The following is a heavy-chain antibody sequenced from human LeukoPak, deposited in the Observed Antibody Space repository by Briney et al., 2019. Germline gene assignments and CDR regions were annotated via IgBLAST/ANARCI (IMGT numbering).Heavy chain of an antibody. V-gene: IGHV3-7*01. CDR2: IKQDGSEK. Sequence: GGSLRLSCAASGFSFGSYWMHWVRQAPGKGLEWVANIKQDGSEKYYVDSVKGRFTISRDNAKNSLYLQMNSLRAEDTAVYYCARDAPHAYGSGSNYYYYYMDVWGKGTTVTVSS. J-gene: IGHJ6*03. CDR1: GFSFGSYW. CDR3: ARDAPHAYGSGSNYYYYYMDV. D-gene: IGHD3-10*01.